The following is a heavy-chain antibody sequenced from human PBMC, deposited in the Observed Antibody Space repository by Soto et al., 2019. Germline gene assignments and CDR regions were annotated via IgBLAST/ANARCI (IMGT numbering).Heavy chain of an antibody. CDR1: GYSFTSHG. CDR3: ARFSSTGWPRGYFDD. CDR2: ISPFHGST. J-gene: IGHJ4*02. Sequence: EASVKVSCKASGYSFTSHGISWVRQAPGQGLEWLGWISPFHGSTNYAQRVQDRVTMTTDTSTSTAYLELRSLRSDDTAVYYCARFSSTGWPRGYFDDWGQGTLVTVSS. D-gene: IGHD6-19*01. V-gene: IGHV1-18*01.